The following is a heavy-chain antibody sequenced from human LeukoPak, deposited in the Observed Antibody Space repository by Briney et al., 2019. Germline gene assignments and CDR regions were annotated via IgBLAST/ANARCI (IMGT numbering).Heavy chain of an antibody. CDR3: ARDRYDFWSGYYPFDY. CDR2: ISSSSSTI. Sequence: PGGSLRLSCAASGFTFSSYSMNWVRQAPGKGLEWVSYISSSSSTIYYADSVKGRFTISRDNAKNSLYLQMNSLRDEDTAVYYCARDRYDFWSGYYPFDYWGQGTLVTVSS. V-gene: IGHV3-48*02. D-gene: IGHD3-3*01. CDR1: GFTFSSYS. J-gene: IGHJ4*02.